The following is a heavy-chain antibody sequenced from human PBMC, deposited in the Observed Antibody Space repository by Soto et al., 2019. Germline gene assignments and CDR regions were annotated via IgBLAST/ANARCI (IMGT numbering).Heavy chain of an antibody. D-gene: IGHD6-19*01. CDR3: AGMPYTSGLRFDP. CDR1: GDSYSISTYS. CDR2: IYQSGVT. J-gene: IGHJ5*02. V-gene: IGHV4-30-2*01. Sequence: SETLSLTCNMSGDSYSISTYSWSWIRQPPGKALQWIGFIYQSGVTSYNPSLASRVSISLDRSNNQCSLKLTSVTAADTAVYFCAGMPYTSGLRFDPWGPGTLVTVSS.